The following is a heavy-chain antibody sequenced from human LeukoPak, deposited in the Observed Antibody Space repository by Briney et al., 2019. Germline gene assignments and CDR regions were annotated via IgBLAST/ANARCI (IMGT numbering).Heavy chain of an antibody. CDR2: IRYNGNNQ. CDR1: GFTFSNYA. Sequence: GGSLRLSCAASGFTFSNYAMHWVRQAPGKGLEWVAFIRYNGNNQYYADSVKGRFTISRDNSKDTLYLQMNNLRADDTAVYYCAKDRAYVAMVRGVLDYWGQGTLVTVSS. V-gene: IGHV3-30*02. CDR3: AKDRAYVAMVRGVLDY. J-gene: IGHJ4*02. D-gene: IGHD3-10*01.